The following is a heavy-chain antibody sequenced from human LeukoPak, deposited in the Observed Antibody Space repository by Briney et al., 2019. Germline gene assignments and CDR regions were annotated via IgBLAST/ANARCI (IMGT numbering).Heavy chain of an antibody. V-gene: IGHV3-7*01. CDR3: AINDYGDPYYFDY. D-gene: IGHD4-17*01. CDR1: GFTFNSYW. Sequence: PGGSLRLSCAASGFTFNSYWMSWVRQAPGKGLEWVANIKQDGSEKYYVDSVKVRFTISRDNAKNSLYLQMNSLRAEDTAVYYCAINDYGDPYYFDYWGQGTLVTVSS. CDR2: IKQDGSEK. J-gene: IGHJ4*02.